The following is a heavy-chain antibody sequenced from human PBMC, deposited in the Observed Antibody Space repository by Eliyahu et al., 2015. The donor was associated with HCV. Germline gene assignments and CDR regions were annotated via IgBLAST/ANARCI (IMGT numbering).Heavy chain of an antibody. CDR3: ARVMGILEWLPYFDY. D-gene: IGHD3-3*01. Sequence: EVQLVESGGGLVQPGGSLXLXCAASGFTFSXYEMNWVRQAPGKGLEWVSYISSSGSTIYYADSVKGRFTISRDNAKNSLYLQMNSLRAEDTAVYYCARVMGILEWLPYFDYWGQGTLVTVSS. CDR1: GFTFSXYE. V-gene: IGHV3-48*03. J-gene: IGHJ4*02. CDR2: ISSSGSTI.